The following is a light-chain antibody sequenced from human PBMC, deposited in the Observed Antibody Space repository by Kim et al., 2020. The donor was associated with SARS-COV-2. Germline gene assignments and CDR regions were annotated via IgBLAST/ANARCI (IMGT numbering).Light chain of an antibody. CDR2: DVT. V-gene: IGLV2-11*03. CDR3: CSYTSTSSRI. J-gene: IGLJ2*01. CDR1: TSDVGGYNY. Sequence: GHSITISGPGTTSDVGGYNYVSWFQLFPGKAPRLLIYDVTKRPSGVPDRFSGSKSGNTASLTISGLRADDEAEYFCCSYTSTSSRIFGEGTQLTVL.